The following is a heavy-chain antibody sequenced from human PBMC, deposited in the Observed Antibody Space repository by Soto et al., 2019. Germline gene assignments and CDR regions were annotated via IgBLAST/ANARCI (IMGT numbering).Heavy chain of an antibody. J-gene: IGHJ4*02. D-gene: IGHD3-16*01. CDR2: IKQDGSEK. V-gene: IGHV3-7*01. CDR1: GFTFSSYW. Sequence: GGSLRLSCAASGFTFSSYWMSWVRQAPGKGLEWVANIKQDGSEKYYVDSVKGRFTISRDNAKNSLYLQMNSLRAEDTAVYYCARDRAGLGAEGFDYWGQGTLVTVSS. CDR3: ARDRAGLGAEGFDY.